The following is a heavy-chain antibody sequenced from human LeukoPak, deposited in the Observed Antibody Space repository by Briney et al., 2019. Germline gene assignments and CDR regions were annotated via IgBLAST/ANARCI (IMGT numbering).Heavy chain of an antibody. CDR3: VRAKGEYQLLMRY. CDR2: INRDGSST. Sequence: GGSLRLSCAASGFTFSNYWMHRVPQAPGRGVVGVSCINRDGSSTTYADSVKGRFTISKDNAKNTLYLQMNSLRAEDTAVYYCVRAKGEYQLLMRYWGQGTLVTVSS. J-gene: IGHJ4*02. D-gene: IGHD2-2*01. V-gene: IGHV3-74*01. CDR1: GFTFSNYW.